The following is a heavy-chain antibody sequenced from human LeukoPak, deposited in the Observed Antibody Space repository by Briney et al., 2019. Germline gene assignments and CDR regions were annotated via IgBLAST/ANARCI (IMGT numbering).Heavy chain of an antibody. D-gene: IGHD4-23*01. CDR3: AKDHDYGGNSEAYFDN. V-gene: IGHV3-30*02. Sequence: PGGSLRLSCAASGFTFSSYWMSWVRQAPGKGLEWVAVIWYGGSNKYYADSVKGRFTISRDNSKNTLYLQMNSLRAEDTAVYYCAKDHDYGGNSEAYFDNWGQGTLVTVSS. CDR1: GFTFSSYW. CDR2: IWYGGSNK. J-gene: IGHJ4*02.